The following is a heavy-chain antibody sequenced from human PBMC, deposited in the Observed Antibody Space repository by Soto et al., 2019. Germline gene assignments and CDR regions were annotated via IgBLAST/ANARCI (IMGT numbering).Heavy chain of an antibody. V-gene: IGHV1-24*01. CDR2: FDPEDGET. Sequence: ASVKVSCKVSGYTLTELSMHWVRQAPGKGLEWMGGFDPEDGETIYAQKFQGRVTMTEDTSTDTAYMELSSLRSEDTAVYYCAALYNWNDEKAFDIWGQGTMVTVSS. CDR1: GYTLTELS. J-gene: IGHJ3*02. D-gene: IGHD1-20*01. CDR3: AALYNWNDEKAFDI.